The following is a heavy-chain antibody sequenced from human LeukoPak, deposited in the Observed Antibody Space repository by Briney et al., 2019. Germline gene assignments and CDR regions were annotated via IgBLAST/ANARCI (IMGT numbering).Heavy chain of an antibody. CDR3: AREVSGDPGGY. J-gene: IGHJ4*02. CDR2: INPNSGGT. CDR1: GYTFTGYC. V-gene: IGHV1-2*06. D-gene: IGHD7-27*01. Sequence: PRASVKVSCKASGYTFTGYCMHWVRQAPGQGLEWMGRINPNSGGTNYAQKFQDRVTMTRDTSISTAYMELSRLRSDDTAVYYCAREVSGDPGGYWGQGTLVTVSS.